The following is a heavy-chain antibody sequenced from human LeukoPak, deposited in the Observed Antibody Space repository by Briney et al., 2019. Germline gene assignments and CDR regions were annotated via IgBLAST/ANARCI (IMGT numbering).Heavy chain of an antibody. CDR3: ARGSDYVWGSYRWAP. V-gene: IGHV1-2*06. D-gene: IGHD3-16*02. CDR1: GYTFTCYY. CDR2: INPNSGGT. J-gene: IGHJ5*02. Sequence: ASVKVSCKASGYTFTCYYMHWVRQAPGQGLEWMGRINPNSGGTNYAQKFQGRVTMTRDTSISTAYMELSRLRSDDTAVYYCARGSDYVWGSYRWAPWGQGTLVTVSS.